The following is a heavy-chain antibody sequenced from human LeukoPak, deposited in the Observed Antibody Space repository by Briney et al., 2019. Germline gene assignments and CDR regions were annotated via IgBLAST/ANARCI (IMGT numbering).Heavy chain of an antibody. CDR3: ARAHLPHCSSTSCPLFDY. Sequence: GGSLRLSCAASGFTFSSYSMNWVRQAPGKGLEWVSSISSSSSYIYYADSVKGRFTISRDNAKNSLYLQMNSLRAEDTAVYYCARAHLPHCSSTSCPLFDYWGQGTLVTVSS. CDR1: GFTFSSYS. D-gene: IGHD2-2*01. J-gene: IGHJ4*02. CDR2: ISSSSSYI. V-gene: IGHV3-21*01.